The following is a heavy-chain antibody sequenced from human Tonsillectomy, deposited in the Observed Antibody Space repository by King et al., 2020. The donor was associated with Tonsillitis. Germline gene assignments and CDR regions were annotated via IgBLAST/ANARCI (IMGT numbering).Heavy chain of an antibody. CDR3: ARDPYSNWPRQNDY. V-gene: IGHV3-49*03. Sequence: VQLVESGGGLVQPGRSLGLSCTASGFSFGDYAMSWIRQAPGKGLEWVGYIRSKAYGGTTEYAASVKDRFTISRDDSKSIAYLQMNSLKTEDTAVYYCARDPYSNWPRQNDYWGQGTLFTVSS. D-gene: IGHD4-11*01. J-gene: IGHJ4*02. CDR2: IRSKAYGGTT. CDR1: GFSFGDYA.